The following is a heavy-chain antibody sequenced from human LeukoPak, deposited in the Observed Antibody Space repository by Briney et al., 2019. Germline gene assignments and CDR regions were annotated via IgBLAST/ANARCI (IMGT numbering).Heavy chain of an antibody. CDR1: GGSISSSSYY. CDR3: ARHYDSSGYYWFDP. CDR2: IYYSGST. J-gene: IGHJ5*02. V-gene: IGHV4-39*01. Sequence: PSETLSLTCTVSGGSISSSSYYWGWIRQPPGKGLEWIGSIYYSGSTYYNPSLKSRVTISVDTSKNQFSLKLSSVTAADTAVYYCARHYDSSGYYWFDPWGQGTLVTVSS. D-gene: IGHD3-22*01.